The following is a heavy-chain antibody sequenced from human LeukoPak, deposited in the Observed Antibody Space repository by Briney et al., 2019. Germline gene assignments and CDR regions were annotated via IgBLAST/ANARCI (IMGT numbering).Heavy chain of an antibody. J-gene: IGHJ4*02. Sequence: ASVKVSCKASGYTFTGYYIHWVRQAPGQGLEWMGIINPSGGSTSYAQKFQGRVTMTRDTSTSTVYMELSSLRSEDTAVYYCAREAGPRHFDYWGQGTLVTVSS. CDR2: INPSGGST. CDR3: AREAGPRHFDY. CDR1: GYTFTGYY. V-gene: IGHV1-46*01.